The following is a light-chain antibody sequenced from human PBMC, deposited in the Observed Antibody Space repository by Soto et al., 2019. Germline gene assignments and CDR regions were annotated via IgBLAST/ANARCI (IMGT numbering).Light chain of an antibody. CDR1: SSDVGGYEY. J-gene: IGLJ1*01. CDR3: SSYRTGGSYV. Sequence: QSALTQPASVSGSPGQSITISCTGTSSDVGGYEYVSWYQQYPGKAPKLMIYEVIDRPAGASRRFSGSKSGNTASLTITGLQAEDEADYYCSSYRTGGSYVFGTGTKLTVL. V-gene: IGLV2-14*01. CDR2: EVI.